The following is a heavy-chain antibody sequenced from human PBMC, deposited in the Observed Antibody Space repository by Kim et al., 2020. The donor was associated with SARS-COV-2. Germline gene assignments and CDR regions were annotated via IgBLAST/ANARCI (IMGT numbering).Heavy chain of an antibody. Sequence: GGSLRLSCVASGFTFRNYWMSWVRQAPGKGLEGVANINRNGSAQYYVDSVMGRFTISRDNAENSVYLQMNSLRAEDTGVYYCAKDLAFYLWGQGTLVTVSS. D-gene: IGHD3-16*02. J-gene: IGHJ4*02. CDR3: AKDLAFYL. CDR1: GFTFRNYW. CDR2: INRNGSAQ. V-gene: IGHV3-7*03.